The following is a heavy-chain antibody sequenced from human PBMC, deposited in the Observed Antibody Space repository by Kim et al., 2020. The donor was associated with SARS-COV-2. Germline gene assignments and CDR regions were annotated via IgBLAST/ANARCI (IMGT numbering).Heavy chain of an antibody. Sequence: ASVKVSCKASGYIFTSYTMHWVRQAPGQRLEWMGWINAGKGNTKYSQKFQDRVTITRDTSASTAYMELSSLRSEDTAVFFCTTIAATGIVYWGQGTLVTVSS. D-gene: IGHD6-13*01. J-gene: IGHJ4*02. CDR1: GYIFTSYT. CDR3: TTIAATGIVY. CDR2: INAGKGNT. V-gene: IGHV1-3*01.